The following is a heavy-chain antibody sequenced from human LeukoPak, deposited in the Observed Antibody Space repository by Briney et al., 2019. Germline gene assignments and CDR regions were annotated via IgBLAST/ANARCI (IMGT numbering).Heavy chain of an antibody. CDR2: IRYDGSNK. D-gene: IGHD2-2*01. CDR1: GFTFSSYG. Sequence: GGSLRPSCAASGFTFSSYGMHWVRQAPGKGLEWVAFIRYDGSNKYYADSVKGRFTISRDNSKNTLYLQMNSLRAEDTAVYYCAKGQNVVPAAPPGYWGQGTLVTVSS. CDR3: AKGQNVVPAAPPGY. J-gene: IGHJ4*02. V-gene: IGHV3-30*02.